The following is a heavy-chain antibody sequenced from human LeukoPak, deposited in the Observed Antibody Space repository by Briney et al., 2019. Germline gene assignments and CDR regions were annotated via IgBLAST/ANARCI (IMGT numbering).Heavy chain of an antibody. CDR1: GGSISSYY. Sequence: SETLSLTCTVSGGSISSYYLSWIRQPPGKGLEWIGEINHSGSTNYNPSLKSRVTISVDTSKNQFSLKLSSVTAADTAVYYCASLGGCSSTSCLYGMDVWGQGTTVTVSS. J-gene: IGHJ6*02. D-gene: IGHD2-2*01. CDR2: INHSGST. CDR3: ASLGGCSSTSCLYGMDV. V-gene: IGHV4-34*01.